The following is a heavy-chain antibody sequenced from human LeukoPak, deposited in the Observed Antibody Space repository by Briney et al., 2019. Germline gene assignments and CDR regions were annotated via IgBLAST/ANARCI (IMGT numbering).Heavy chain of an antibody. J-gene: IGHJ4*02. D-gene: IGHD3-16*02. CDR1: GFTFSNYG. CDR3: ARGGHYDSVWGRYRQKDGFDY. V-gene: IGHV3-21*01. CDR2: ISTSSSYI. Sequence: TGGSLRLSCVASGFTFSNYGMDWVRQAPGKGLEWVASISTSSSYIFYADSVKGRFTISRDKAKNSLYLQMNSLRAEDTAVYYCARGGHYDSVWGRYRQKDGFDYWGQGTLVIVSS.